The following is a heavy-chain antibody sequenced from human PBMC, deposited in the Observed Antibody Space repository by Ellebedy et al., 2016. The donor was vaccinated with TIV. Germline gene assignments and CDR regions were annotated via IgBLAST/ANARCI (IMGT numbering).Heavy chain of an antibody. CDR2: IYSGGST. Sequence: GGSLRLSXAASGFTVSSNYMSWVRQAPGKGLEWVSVIYSGGSTYYADSVKGRFTISRDNSKNTLYLQMNSLRAEDTAVYYCARGSKYCSSTSCYLLDYWGQGTLVTVSS. D-gene: IGHD2-2*01. V-gene: IGHV3-53*01. J-gene: IGHJ4*02. CDR1: GFTVSSNY. CDR3: ARGSKYCSSTSCYLLDY.